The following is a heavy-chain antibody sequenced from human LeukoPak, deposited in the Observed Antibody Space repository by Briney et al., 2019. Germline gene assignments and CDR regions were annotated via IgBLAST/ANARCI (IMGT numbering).Heavy chain of an antibody. CDR2: IYHSGST. Sequence: SETLSLTCAVSGGSISSSNWWSWVCQPPGKGLEWIGQIYHSGSTNYNPSLKSRVTISVDTSKNQFSLKLSSVTAADTAVYYCARVPAAAPGFDYWGQGTLVTVSS. V-gene: IGHV4-4*02. CDR1: GGSISSSNW. J-gene: IGHJ4*02. D-gene: IGHD2-2*01. CDR3: ARVPAAAPGFDY.